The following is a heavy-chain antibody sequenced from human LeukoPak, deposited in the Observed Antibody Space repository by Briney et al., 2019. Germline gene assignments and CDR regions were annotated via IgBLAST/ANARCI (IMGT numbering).Heavy chain of an antibody. V-gene: IGHV1-69*04. D-gene: IGHD4-17*01. CDR1: EDTFSSYA. CDR3: ARDMTVTTSSDYYYGMDV. Sequence: ASVKVSCKASEDTFSSYAISWVRQAPGQGLEWMERIIPIFGIANYAQKFQGRVTITADKSTSTAYMELSSLRSEDTAVYYCARDMTVTTSSDYYYGMDVWGQGTTVTVSS. CDR2: IIPIFGIA. J-gene: IGHJ6*02.